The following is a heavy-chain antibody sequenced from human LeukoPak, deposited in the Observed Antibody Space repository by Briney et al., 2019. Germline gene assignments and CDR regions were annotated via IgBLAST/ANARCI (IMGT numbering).Heavy chain of an antibody. CDR2: INPNSGGT. CDR3: ARAAYYYDSSGPPSPMEAFDI. J-gene: IGHJ3*02. V-gene: IGHV1-2*02. CDR1: GYTFTGYY. Sequence: ASVKVSCKASGYTFTGYYMHWVRQAPGQGLEWMGWINPNSGGTNYAQKFQGRVTMTRDTSISTAYMELSRLRSDDTAVYYCARAAYYYDSSGPPSPMEAFDIWGQGTMVTVSS. D-gene: IGHD3-22*01.